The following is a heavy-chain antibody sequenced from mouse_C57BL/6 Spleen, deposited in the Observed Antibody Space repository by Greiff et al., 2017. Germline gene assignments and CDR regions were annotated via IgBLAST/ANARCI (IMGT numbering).Heavy chain of an antibody. J-gene: IGHJ3*01. Sequence: VQLQQSGAELVRPGASVKLSCTASGFNIKDYYMHWVKQRPEQGLEWIGRIDPEDGDTEYAPKFKGKATMTADTSSNTAYLQLSSLTSEDTAVYSCTYGYDGAWFAYWGQGTLVTVSA. CDR1: GFNIKDYY. CDR2: IDPEDGDT. D-gene: IGHD2-2*01. V-gene: IGHV14-1*01. CDR3: TYGYDGAWFAY.